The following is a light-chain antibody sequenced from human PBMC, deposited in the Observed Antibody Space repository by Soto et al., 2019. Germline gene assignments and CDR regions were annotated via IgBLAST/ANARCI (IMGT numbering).Light chain of an antibody. Sequence: EIVLTQSPDTLSLFPGERATLSSRASQSVSITYLAWYHQKLGQAPRLPIFGASSRATGIPDRFSGSGSGTDFTLTISRLEPEDFAVYYCQQYGSSRWTFGQGTKV. V-gene: IGKV3-20*01. CDR2: GAS. CDR3: QQYGSSRWT. CDR1: QSVSITY. J-gene: IGKJ1*01.